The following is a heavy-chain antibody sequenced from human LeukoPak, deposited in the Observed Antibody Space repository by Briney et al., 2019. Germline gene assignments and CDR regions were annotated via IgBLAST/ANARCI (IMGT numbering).Heavy chain of an antibody. D-gene: IGHD1-26*01. Sequence: GRSLRLSCAASGSTFSSYWMSWVRQAPGKGLEWVANIKQDGSEKYYVDSVKGRFTISRDNAKNSLYLQMNSLRAEDTAVYYCARSVGARDDYYFDYWGQGTLVTVSS. CDR1: GSTFSSYW. CDR2: IKQDGSEK. J-gene: IGHJ4*02. CDR3: ARSVGARDDYYFDY. V-gene: IGHV3-7*01.